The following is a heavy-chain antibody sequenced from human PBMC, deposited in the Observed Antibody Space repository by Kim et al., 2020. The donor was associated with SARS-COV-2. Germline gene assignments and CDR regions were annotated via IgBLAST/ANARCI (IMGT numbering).Heavy chain of an antibody. CDR3: ASASLWFGTSGMDV. D-gene: IGHD3-10*01. CDR2: IYYSGST. CDR1: GGSISSYY. J-gene: IGHJ6*02. V-gene: IGHV4-59*13. Sequence: SETLSLTCTVSGGSISSYYWSWIRQPPGKGLEWIGYIYYSGSTNYNPSLKSRVTISVDTSKNQFSLKLSSVTAADTAVYYCASASLWFGTSGMDVWGQGTTVTVSS.